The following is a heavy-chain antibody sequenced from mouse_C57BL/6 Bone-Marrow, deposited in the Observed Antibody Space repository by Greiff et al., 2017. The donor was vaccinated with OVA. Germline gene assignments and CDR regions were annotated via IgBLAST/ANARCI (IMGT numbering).Heavy chain of an antibody. CDR1: GYTFTDYN. J-gene: IGHJ4*01. CDR2: INPNNGGT. CDR3: ARGVYYGSSYGDY. D-gene: IGHD1-1*01. V-gene: IGHV1-22*01. Sequence: VQLQQSGPELVKPGASVKMSCKASGYTFTDYNMHWVKQSHGRSLEWIGYINPNNGGTSYNQKFKGKATLTVNKSSSTAYMELRSLTSEDSAVYYCARGVYYGSSYGDYWGQGTSVTVSS.